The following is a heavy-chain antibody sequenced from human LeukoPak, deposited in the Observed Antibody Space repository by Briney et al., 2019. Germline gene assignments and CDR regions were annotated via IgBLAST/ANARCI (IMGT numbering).Heavy chain of an antibody. D-gene: IGHD3-10*01. V-gene: IGHV4-34*01. CDR2: INHSGST. CDR3: ARGLWFGELLQPPFDY. CDR1: GGSFSGYY. Sequence: SETLSLTCAVYGGSFSGYYWSWIRQPPGKGLEWIGEINHSGSTNYNPSLKSRVTISVDTSKNQISLKLSSVTAADTAVYYCARGLWFGELLQPPFDYWGQGTLVTVSS. J-gene: IGHJ4*02.